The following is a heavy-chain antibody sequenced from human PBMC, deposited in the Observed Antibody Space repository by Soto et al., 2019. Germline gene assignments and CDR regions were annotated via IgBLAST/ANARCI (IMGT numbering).Heavy chain of an antibody. V-gene: IGHV4-39*01. Sequence: SETLSLTCPVSGGSISNNYWGWIRQPPGKGLEWIGSIYYSGSTYYNPSLNSRVTISVDTSKNQFSLKLSSVTAADTAVYYCARHPGYGLYYFDYWGQGTLVTVSS. CDR2: IYYSGST. D-gene: IGHD5-18*01. CDR3: ARHPGYGLYYFDY. J-gene: IGHJ4*02. CDR1: GGSISNNY.